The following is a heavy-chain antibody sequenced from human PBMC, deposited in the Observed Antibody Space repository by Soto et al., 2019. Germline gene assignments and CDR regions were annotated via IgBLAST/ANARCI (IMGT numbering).Heavy chain of an antibody. CDR3: ARDRGPTVTISPFGSYYYGMDV. Sequence: ASVKVSCKASGYTFTSYYMHWVRQAPGXGLEWMGIINPSGGSTSYAQKFQGRVTMTRDTSTSTVYMELSSLRSEDTAVYYCARDRGPTVTISPFGSYYYGMDVWGQGTTVTVYS. CDR1: GYTFTSYY. J-gene: IGHJ6*02. V-gene: IGHV1-46*01. D-gene: IGHD4-17*01. CDR2: INPSGGST.